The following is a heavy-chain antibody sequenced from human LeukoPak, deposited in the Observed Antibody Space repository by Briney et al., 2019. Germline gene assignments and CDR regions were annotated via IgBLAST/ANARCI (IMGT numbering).Heavy chain of an antibody. CDR2: ISSSGRII. Sequence: GGSLRLSCSASGFTFSSYEMNWVRQAPGKGLEWVSYISSSGRIIYYADSVKGRFTISRDNAKSSLFLQMNSLRAEDTAVYYCARDCSGGSYYGSDHWGQGTLVTVSS. J-gene: IGHJ4*02. V-gene: IGHV3-48*03. CDR1: GFTFSSYE. CDR3: ARDCSGGSYYGSDH. D-gene: IGHD2-15*01.